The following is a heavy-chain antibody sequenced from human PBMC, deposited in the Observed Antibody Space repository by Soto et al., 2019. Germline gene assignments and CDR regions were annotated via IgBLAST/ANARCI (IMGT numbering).Heavy chain of an antibody. J-gene: IGHJ2*01. CDR1: GFTFNNYA. CDR2: ITRSGDYT. V-gene: IGHV3-23*01. CDR3: AKVGSYYEQFDHWYFDL. D-gene: IGHD3-22*01. Sequence: EVQLLESGGGLVQPGGSLRLSCAASGFTFNNYAMTWVRQAPGKGLEWVSAITRSGDYTQYADSVKGRFTISRDNSKNTLYLQMISLRAVDTAIYYCAKVGSYYEQFDHWYFDLWGHGTLVTVSS.